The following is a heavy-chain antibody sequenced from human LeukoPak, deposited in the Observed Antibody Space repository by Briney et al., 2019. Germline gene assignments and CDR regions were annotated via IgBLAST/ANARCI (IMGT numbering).Heavy chain of an antibody. J-gene: IGHJ5*02. CDR1: GGSISSSNW. CDR2: IYHSGST. CDR3: ARQPTYYYDSSGYYYFYNWFDP. Sequence: SGTLSLTCAVSGGSISSSNWWSWVRQPPGKGLEWIGEIYHSGSTNYNPSLKSRVTISVDTSKNQFSLKLSSVTAADTAVYYCARQPTYYYDSSGYYYFYNWFDPWGQGTLVTVSS. D-gene: IGHD3-22*01. V-gene: IGHV4-4*02.